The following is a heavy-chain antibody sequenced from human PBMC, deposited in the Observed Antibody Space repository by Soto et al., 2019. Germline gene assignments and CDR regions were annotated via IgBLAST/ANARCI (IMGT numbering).Heavy chain of an antibody. CDR3: ARVSGALSTYGMDV. Sequence: EVQLVESGGGVVQPGGSLRLSCAASGFTFSSYWMSWVRQAPGKGLEWVANIKQDGSEKYYVDSVKGRFTISRDNAKNSLYLQMNSLRAEDTAVYYCARVSGALSTYGMDVWGQGTTVTVSS. CDR2: IKQDGSEK. CDR1: GFTFSSYW. D-gene: IGHD7-27*01. J-gene: IGHJ6*02. V-gene: IGHV3-7*05.